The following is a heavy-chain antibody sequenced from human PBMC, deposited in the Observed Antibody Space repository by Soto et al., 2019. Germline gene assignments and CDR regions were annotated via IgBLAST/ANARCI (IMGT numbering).Heavy chain of an antibody. J-gene: IGHJ6*02. V-gene: IGHV1-18*01. Sequence: APVKVSCKTSGYTFTKFGLSWVRQAPGQGLEWMGWISAYNGNTNYAQNFQGRVTMTTDTSTSTAYMELRSLRSEDTAVYYCARTLGRLTSYYYYGMDVWGQGTTVTVSS. D-gene: IGHD1-26*01. CDR1: GYTFTKFG. CDR2: ISAYNGNT. CDR3: ARTLGRLTSYYYYGMDV.